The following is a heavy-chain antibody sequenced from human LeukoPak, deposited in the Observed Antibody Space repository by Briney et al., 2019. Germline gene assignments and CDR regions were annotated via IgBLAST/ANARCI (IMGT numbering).Heavy chain of an antibody. J-gene: IGHJ6*03. D-gene: IGHD3-9*01. CDR3: ASRPDRDFELYGYYMDV. Sequence: GASVKVSCKASGYTFTGYCMHWVRQAPGQGLEWMGRINPNSGGTNYAQKFPGRVTMTRDTSISTAYMELSRLRSDDTAVYYCASRPDRDFELYGYYMDVWGKGTTVTVSS. CDR1: GYTFTGYC. V-gene: IGHV1-2*06. CDR2: INPNSGGT.